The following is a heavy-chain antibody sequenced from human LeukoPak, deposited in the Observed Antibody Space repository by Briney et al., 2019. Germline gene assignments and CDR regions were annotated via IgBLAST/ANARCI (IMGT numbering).Heavy chain of an antibody. CDR2: IYYGGNT. V-gene: IGHV4-39*01. CDR1: GGSISSTSYY. Sequence: PSETLSLTCTVSGGSISSTSYYWGWIRQPPEKGLEWIGNIYYGGNTYYNPSLKGRVTISVDTSKNQFSLKLSSVTAADTAVYYCASINTGYNSGYYNYWGRGTLVTVSS. CDR3: ASINTGYNSGYYNY. D-gene: IGHD6-19*01. J-gene: IGHJ4*02.